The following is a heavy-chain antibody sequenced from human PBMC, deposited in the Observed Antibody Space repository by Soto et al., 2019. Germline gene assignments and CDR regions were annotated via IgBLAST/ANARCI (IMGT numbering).Heavy chain of an antibody. Sequence: GGSLRLSCAASGFTFSSYAMSWVRHAPGKGLEGVSVISGSGGSTYYADSVKGRFTISRDNSKNTLYLQMNSLRAEDTALYYCAKDTTSGTGGVEYWGQGTLVTVSS. CDR3: AKDTTSGTGGVEY. V-gene: IGHV3-23*01. CDR2: ISGSGGST. D-gene: IGHD3-10*01. J-gene: IGHJ4*02. CDR1: GFTFSSYA.